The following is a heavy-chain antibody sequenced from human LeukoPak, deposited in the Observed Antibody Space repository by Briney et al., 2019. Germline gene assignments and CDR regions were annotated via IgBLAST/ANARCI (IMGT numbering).Heavy chain of an antibody. CDR3: AKSRNFYYYFMEV. Sequence: GGALRLSCAASGFNFSDYGMIWVRQAPGKGLEWVSGISGRDYSDHADPVNGRFTISRDNSKNTLYLQMNSLRADDTALYYCAKSRNFYYYFMEVSGRGTKVTISS. CDR2: ISGRDYS. J-gene: IGHJ6*03. CDR1: GFNFSDYG. V-gene: IGHV3-23*01.